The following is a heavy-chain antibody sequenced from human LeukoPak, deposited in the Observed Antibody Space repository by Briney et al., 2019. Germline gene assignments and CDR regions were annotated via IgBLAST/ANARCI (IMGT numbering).Heavy chain of an antibody. D-gene: IGHD1-26*01. V-gene: IGHV3-20*04. CDR2: INWNGGST. Sequence: GGSLRLPCAASGFMFADHGMTWVRQVPGKGLEWVSGINWNGGSTGHVDSVKGRFTISRDNAKNVLFLQMNNLRAEDTAFYYCARGEWDLRDWGQGTLVIVSS. CDR3: ARGEWDLRD. CDR1: GFMFADHG. J-gene: IGHJ4*02.